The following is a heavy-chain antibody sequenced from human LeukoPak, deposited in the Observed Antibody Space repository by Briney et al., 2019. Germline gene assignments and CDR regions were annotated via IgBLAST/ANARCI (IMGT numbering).Heavy chain of an antibody. Sequence: GGSLRLSCAVSGFTVSSNYMSWVRQAPGKGLEWVSVIYSDGTTYYADSVKGRFTISRDNSKNTLYLQINSLRVDDTAVYFCARDPNGDYIGTFDMWGRGTMVSVSS. V-gene: IGHV3-53*01. CDR3: ARDPNGDYIGTFDM. J-gene: IGHJ3*02. CDR2: IYSDGTT. CDR1: GFTVSSNY. D-gene: IGHD4-17*01.